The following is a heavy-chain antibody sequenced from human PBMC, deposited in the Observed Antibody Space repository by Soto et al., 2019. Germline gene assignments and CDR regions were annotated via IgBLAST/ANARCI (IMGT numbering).Heavy chain of an antibody. CDR1: GFSLSTTGVA. V-gene: IGHV2-5*02. CDR3: AHRVDYRGSWNTGYFDY. J-gene: IGHJ4*02. Sequence: SGPTLVNPTQTLTLTCSFSGFSLSTTGVAVGWIRQPPGKALECLVLIYWDDDKRYSPSLKSRLTITRNTSKNQVVLTMTDMDPVDTATYYCAHRVDYRGSWNTGYFDYWGQGTLVTVSS. CDR2: IYWDDDK. D-gene: IGHD2-15*01.